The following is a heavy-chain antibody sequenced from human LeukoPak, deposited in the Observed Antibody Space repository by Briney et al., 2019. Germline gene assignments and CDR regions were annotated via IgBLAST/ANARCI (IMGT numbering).Heavy chain of an antibody. Sequence: GGSLRLSCAASGFTFSNYAMSWVRQAPGKGLKWVATVNDNGAATYYADSVKGRFTISRDSSYNTVSLQMNGLRDEDTGVYYCAKEAVWAYYDILTGYLSHEFDYWGQGTLVTVSS. V-gene: IGHV3-23*01. CDR3: AKEAVWAYYDILTGYLSHEFDY. J-gene: IGHJ4*02. D-gene: IGHD3-9*01. CDR2: VNDNGAAT. CDR1: GFTFSNYA.